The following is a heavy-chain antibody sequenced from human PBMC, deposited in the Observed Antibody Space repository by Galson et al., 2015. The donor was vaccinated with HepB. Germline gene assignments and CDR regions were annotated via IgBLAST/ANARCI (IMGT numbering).Heavy chain of an antibody. V-gene: IGHV3-11*01. CDR3: ARFHLPYRLTMIVGAGFDP. J-gene: IGHJ5*02. CDR2: ISSSGSTI. CDR1: GFTFSDYY. D-gene: IGHD3-22*01. Sequence: SLRLSCAASGFTFSDYYMSWIRQAPGKGLEWVSYISSSGSTIYYADSVKGRFTISRDNAKNSLYLQMNSLRAEDTAVYYCARFHLPYRLTMIVGAGFDPWGQGTLVTVSS.